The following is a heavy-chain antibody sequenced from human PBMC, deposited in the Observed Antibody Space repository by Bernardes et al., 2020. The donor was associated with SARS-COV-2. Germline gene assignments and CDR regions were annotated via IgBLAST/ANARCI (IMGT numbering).Heavy chain of an antibody. V-gene: IGHV2-5*02. J-gene: IGHJ5*02. Sequence: SGPTLVKPTQTLTLTCTFSGFSLSTSGVGVGWIRQPPGKALEWLALIYWDDDKRYSPSLKSRLTITKDTSKNQVVLTMTNMDPVDTATYYCAHRDIVVVPADPGHWFDPWGQGTLVTVSS. CDR2: IYWDDDK. CDR3: AHRDIVVVPADPGHWFDP. D-gene: IGHD2-2*01. CDR1: GFSLSTSGVG.